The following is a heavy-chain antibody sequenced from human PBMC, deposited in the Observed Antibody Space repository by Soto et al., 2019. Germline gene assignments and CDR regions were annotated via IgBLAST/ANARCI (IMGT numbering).Heavy chain of an antibody. CDR1: GGSFDGYY. V-gene: IGHV4-34*01. Sequence: SENLYLTCAVYGGSFDGYYWSWIRQPPGKGLEWIGEINHSGSTNYNPSLKSRVTISVDTSKNQFSLKLSSVTAADTAVYYCARAPLSPGMYQRYRGSFQHWGQGTLVTVSS. CDR3: ARAPLSPGMYQRYRGSFQH. CDR2: INHSGST. D-gene: IGHD2-2*01. J-gene: IGHJ1*01.